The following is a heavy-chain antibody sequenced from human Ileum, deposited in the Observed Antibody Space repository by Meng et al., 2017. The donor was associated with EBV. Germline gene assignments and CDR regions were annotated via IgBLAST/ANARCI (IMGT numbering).Heavy chain of an antibody. D-gene: IGHD6-19*01. CDR3: ARVGQWLPIDY. CDR2: IYHSGST. CDR1: GGSISSSNW. Sequence: QVQLQEPAPGLVKPSGTLSLTCAVSGGSISSSNWWSWVRQPPGKGLEWIGEIYHSGSTNYNPSLKSRVTMSVDKSKNQFSLNLSSVTAADTAVYYCARVGQWLPIDYWGQGTLVTSPQ. J-gene: IGHJ4*02. V-gene: IGHV4-4*02.